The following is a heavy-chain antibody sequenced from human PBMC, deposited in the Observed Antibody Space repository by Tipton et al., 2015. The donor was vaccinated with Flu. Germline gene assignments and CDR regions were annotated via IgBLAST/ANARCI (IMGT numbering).Heavy chain of an antibody. Sequence: TLSLTCAVYGGSFSVYYWSWIRQPPGKGLEWIGEINHSGSSNYNPSLKSRVTISVDTSKNQFSLRLSSVTAADTAVYYCARGLYGSGTYQRRYFDSWGQGTLVTVSS. CDR2: INHSGSS. V-gene: IGHV4-34*01. J-gene: IGHJ4*02. D-gene: IGHD3-10*01. CDR3: ARGLYGSGTYQRRYFDS. CDR1: GGSFSVYY.